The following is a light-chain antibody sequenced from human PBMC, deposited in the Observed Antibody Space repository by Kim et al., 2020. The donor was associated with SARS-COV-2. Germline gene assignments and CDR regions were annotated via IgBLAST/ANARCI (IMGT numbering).Light chain of an antibody. CDR2: ANA. CDR1: GSNSGEGEG. V-gene: IGLV1-40*01. Sequence: IAVPGSGSNSGEGEGVHWSQQHPRTAPEPHIYANADRPSRAPDRISCSLSGTSASLAITGPQPEDEDHYYCHSYEASLGGTRVFGGGTQLTVL. CDR3: HSYEASLGGTRV. J-gene: IGLJ2*01.